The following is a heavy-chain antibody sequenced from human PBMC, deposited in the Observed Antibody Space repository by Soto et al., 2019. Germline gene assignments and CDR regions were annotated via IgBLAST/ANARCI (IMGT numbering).Heavy chain of an antibody. J-gene: IGHJ4*02. Sequence: EVSLVESGGGLVQPGGSLRLSCAASGFTFSNYGMNWARLAPGKGPEWISYISGSSNTVYKADSVKGRFTISRDNAKNALDLPMNSRRHEDTAVYYCLRTAERTFDHWGQGTMVTVSS. V-gene: IGHV3-48*02. CDR1: GFTFSNYG. CDR3: LRTAERTFDH. CDR2: ISGSSNTV.